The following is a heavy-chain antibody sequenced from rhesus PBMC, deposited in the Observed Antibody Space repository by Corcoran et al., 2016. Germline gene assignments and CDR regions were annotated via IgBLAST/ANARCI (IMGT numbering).Heavy chain of an antibody. D-gene: IGHD2-21*01. V-gene: IGHV4-173*01. Sequence: QLQLQESGPGLVKSSATLSLTCAVSGGSISSHHWSWIRQPPGKGLEWIGRIFGGSGTTDYNPSLKSRVTFPTDTSKNQFSLKLSSVTAADTAVYYCARGCAGSGCPLVSIDYWGQGVLVTVSS. J-gene: IGHJ4*01. CDR2: IFGGSGTT. CDR1: GGSISSHH. CDR3: ARGCAGSGCPLVSIDY.